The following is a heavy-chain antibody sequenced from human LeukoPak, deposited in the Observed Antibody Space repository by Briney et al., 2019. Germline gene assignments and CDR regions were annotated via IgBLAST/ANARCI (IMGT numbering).Heavy chain of an antibody. CDR3: ARVHSSGWYGGHYFDY. CDR1: GGSISSYY. CDR2: IYYSGST. Sequence: SETLSLTCTVSGGSISSYYWSWIRQPPGKGLEWIGYIYYSGSTNYNPSLKSRVTISVDTSKNQFSLKLSSVTAADTAVYYCARVHSSGWYGGHYFDYWGQGTLVTVSS. V-gene: IGHV4-59*01. D-gene: IGHD6-19*01. J-gene: IGHJ4*02.